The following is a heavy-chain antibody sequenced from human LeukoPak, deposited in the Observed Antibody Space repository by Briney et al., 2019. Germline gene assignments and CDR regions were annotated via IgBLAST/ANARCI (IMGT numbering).Heavy chain of an antibody. CDR2: ISTYIGVT. V-gene: IGHV1-18*04. CDR3: ARDSDYSGNGNGDWFDP. D-gene: IGHD4-11*01. Sequence: ASVNVSCKASGFRFTSLGVSWVRQAPGQGLEWMGWISTYIGVTHYAEKFEDRVTMTIDTSTTTAYMELRSLRYDDTAVYYCARDSDYSGNGNGDWFDPWGQGTVVTVSS. CDR1: GFRFTSLG. J-gene: IGHJ5*02.